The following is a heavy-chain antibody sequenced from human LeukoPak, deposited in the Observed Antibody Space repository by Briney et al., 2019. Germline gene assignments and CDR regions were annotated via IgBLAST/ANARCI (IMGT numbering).Heavy chain of an antibody. Sequence: SETLSLTCTVSGGPISSSSYYWGWIRQPPGNGLEWIGSIYYSGSTYYNPSLKSRVTISVDTSKNQFSLKLSSVTAADTAVYYCARRRTGYSSSWYPNWFDPWGQGTLVTVSS. D-gene: IGHD6-13*01. CDR2: IYYSGST. CDR3: ARRRTGYSSSWYPNWFDP. V-gene: IGHV4-39*07. J-gene: IGHJ5*02. CDR1: GGPISSSSYY.